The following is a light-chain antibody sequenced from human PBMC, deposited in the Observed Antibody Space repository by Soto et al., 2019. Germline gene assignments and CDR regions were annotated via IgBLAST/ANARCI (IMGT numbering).Light chain of an antibody. CDR3: QQSYSTPWA. CDR2: AAS. Sequence: DIQMTQSPSSLSASVGDRVTITCRASQTISNYLNWYQKKPGKAPKLLIYAASSLQRGVPSRFSGSGSGTDFTLTISGLQSEDFAAYYCQQSYSTPWAFGQGTKVDI. J-gene: IGKJ1*01. V-gene: IGKV1-39*01. CDR1: QTISNY.